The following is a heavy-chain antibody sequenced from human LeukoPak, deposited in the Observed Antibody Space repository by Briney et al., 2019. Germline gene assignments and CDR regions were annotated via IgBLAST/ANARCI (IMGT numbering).Heavy chain of an antibody. V-gene: IGHV4-39*07. J-gene: IGHJ3*02. Sequence: SETLSLTCTVSGGSISSSSYYWGWIRQPPGKGLEWNGSIYYSGSTYYTPSLKCRVTISVDTSKNQFSLKLSSVTAADTAVYYCARPYSSGWDGQAFDIWGQGTMVTVSS. CDR1: GGSISSSSYY. D-gene: IGHD6-19*01. CDR3: ARPYSSGWDGQAFDI. CDR2: IYYSGST.